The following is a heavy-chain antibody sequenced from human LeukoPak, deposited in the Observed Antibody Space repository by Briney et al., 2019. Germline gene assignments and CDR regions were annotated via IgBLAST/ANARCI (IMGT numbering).Heavy chain of an antibody. Sequence: ASVKVSCKASGYTFTGYYMHWVRQAPGQGLEWMGWINPNSGGTNYAQKFQGRVTMTRDTSISTAYMELSRLRSDDTAVYYCASCSVPAAINFDYWGQGTLVTVSS. D-gene: IGHD2-2*02. V-gene: IGHV1-2*02. J-gene: IGHJ4*02. CDR2: INPNSGGT. CDR1: GYTFTGYY. CDR3: ASCSVPAAINFDY.